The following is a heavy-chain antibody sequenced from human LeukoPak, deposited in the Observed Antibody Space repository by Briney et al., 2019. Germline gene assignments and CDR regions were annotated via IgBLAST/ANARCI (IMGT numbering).Heavy chain of an antibody. CDR1: GYTFTSYD. V-gene: IGHV1-8*03. CDR3: ARVIRRFGVCDY. J-gene: IGHJ4*02. D-gene: IGHD3-3*01. Sequence: ASVKVSCKASGYTFTSYDINWVRQATGQGLEWMGWMNPNSGNTGYAQKFQGRVTITRNTSISTAYMELSSLRSEDTAVYYCARVIRRFGVCDYWGQGTLVTVSS. CDR2: MNPNSGNT.